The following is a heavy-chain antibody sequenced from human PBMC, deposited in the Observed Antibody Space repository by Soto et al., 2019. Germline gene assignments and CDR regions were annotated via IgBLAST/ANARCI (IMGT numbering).Heavy chain of an antibody. CDR3: TRDSGYDRYIDY. D-gene: IGHD5-12*01. CDR1: GGAFSSYA. Sequence: GASVKVSCKASGGAFSSYAISWLRQAPGQGLEWMGGIIPIFGTANYAQKFQGRVTITADESTSTAYMELSSLRSEDTAVYYCTRDSGYDRYIDYWGQGTLVTVSS. CDR2: IIPIFGTA. V-gene: IGHV1-69*13. J-gene: IGHJ4*02.